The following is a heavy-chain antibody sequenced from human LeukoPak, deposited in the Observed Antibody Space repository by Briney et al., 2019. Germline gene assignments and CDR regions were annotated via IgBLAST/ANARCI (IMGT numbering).Heavy chain of an antibody. CDR3: ARGVYIAAAQYGY. J-gene: IGHJ4*02. Sequence: SETLSLTCTVSVRPIGSYYGSWLRQPPGKGLEGIGYIYYSGTTNYNPSLKSRVTISVDTSKNQYSLKLSSVTAADTAVYYCARGVYIAAAQYGYWGQGTLVTVSS. CDR2: IYYSGTT. V-gene: IGHV4-59*13. D-gene: IGHD6-13*01. CDR1: VRPIGSYY.